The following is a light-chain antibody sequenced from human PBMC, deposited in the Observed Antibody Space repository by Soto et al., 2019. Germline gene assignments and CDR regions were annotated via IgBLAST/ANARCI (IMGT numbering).Light chain of an antibody. CDR1: TSNIGNNY. V-gene: IGLV1-51*01. Sequence: QSVLTQPPSVSAAPGRKVTISCSGTTSNIGNNYVSWYQQLPGTAPKLLIYDTNERPSGIPDRFSGSKSGTSATLGITGLQTGDEADYYCATWDASLNAGVFGGGTKVTVL. J-gene: IGLJ2*01. CDR2: DTN. CDR3: ATWDASLNAGV.